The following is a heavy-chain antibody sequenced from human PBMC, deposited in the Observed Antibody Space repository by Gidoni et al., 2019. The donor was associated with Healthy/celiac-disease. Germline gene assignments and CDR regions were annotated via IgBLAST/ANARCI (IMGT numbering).Heavy chain of an antibody. V-gene: IGHV3-7*01. CDR2: IKKNGSET. CDR1: GFTSSTYW. J-gene: IGHJ6*02. D-gene: IGHD2-15*01. Sequence: EVQLVESGGGLVQPGGSLRLSCAASGFTSSTYWMTWVRQAPGKGLEWVANIKKNGSETYYVESMKGRFTISRDNAKNSLYLQINSLRAEDTAVYYCARCGGGSCYTDYYYGMDVWGQGTTVTVSS. CDR3: ARCGGGSCYTDYYYGMDV.